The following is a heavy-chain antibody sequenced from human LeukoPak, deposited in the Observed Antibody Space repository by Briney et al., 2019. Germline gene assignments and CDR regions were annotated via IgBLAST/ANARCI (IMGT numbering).Heavy chain of an antibody. J-gene: IGHJ4*02. CDR1: GYTFTSYY. D-gene: IGHD3-3*01. Sequence: ASVKVSCKASGYTFTSYYMHWVRQAPGQGLEWMGIINPSGGSTSYAQKFQGRVTMTRDTSTSTVYMELSSLRSEDTAVYYCAGDFYDFWSGYLRYDYWGQGTLVTVSS. CDR3: AGDFYDFWSGYLRYDY. V-gene: IGHV1-46*01. CDR2: INPSGGST.